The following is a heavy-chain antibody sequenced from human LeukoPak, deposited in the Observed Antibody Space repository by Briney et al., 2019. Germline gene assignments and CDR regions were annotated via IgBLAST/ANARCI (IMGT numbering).Heavy chain of an antibody. CDR1: GGSFSGYY. CDR3: ARGKDYDYVWGSYRQIDYFDY. CDR2: IYHSGST. J-gene: IGHJ4*02. D-gene: IGHD3-16*02. Sequence: SETLSLTCAVYGGSFSGYYWSWIRQPPGKGLEWIGSIYHSGSTYYNPSLKSRVTISVDTSKNQFSLKLSSVTAADTAVYYCARGKDYDYVWGSYRQIDYFDYWGQGTLVTVSS. V-gene: IGHV4-34*01.